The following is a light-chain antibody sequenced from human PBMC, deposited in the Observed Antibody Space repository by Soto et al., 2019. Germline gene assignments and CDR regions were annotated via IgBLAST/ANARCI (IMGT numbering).Light chain of an antibody. CDR2: GAF. J-gene: IGKJ4*01. CDR1: QSVSSSY. Sequence: EIVLTQSPGTLSLSPGERATLSCRASQSVSSSYLAWYQQRPGQAPRLLIYGAFRRATGIPDRFSGSGSGTDFTLTISRLEPEDFASYYCQQYVTSPRLTFGGGTKVEI. CDR3: QQYVTSPRLT. V-gene: IGKV3-20*01.